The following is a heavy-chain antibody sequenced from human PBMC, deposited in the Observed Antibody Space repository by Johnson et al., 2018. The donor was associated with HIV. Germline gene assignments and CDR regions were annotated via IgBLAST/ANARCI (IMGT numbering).Heavy chain of an antibody. CDR3: AKRDLITGTNSFDI. D-gene: IGHD1-7*01. Sequence: QVQLVESGGGVVQPGRSLRLSCAASGFTFSSYGMHWVRQAPGKGLEWVAVISYDGSNKYYANSVKGRFTISRDNSKNTLYLQMNSLRAEDTAVYYCAKRDLITGTNSFDIWGQGTMVTVSS. CDR2: ISYDGSNK. CDR1: GFTFSSYG. J-gene: IGHJ3*02. V-gene: IGHV3-30*18.